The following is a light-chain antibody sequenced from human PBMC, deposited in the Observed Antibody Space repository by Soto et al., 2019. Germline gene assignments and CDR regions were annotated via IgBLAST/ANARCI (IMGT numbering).Light chain of an antibody. J-gene: IGLJ3*02. V-gene: IGLV2-14*01. CDR2: DVS. Sequence: QSALTQPASVSGSPGQSITISCTGTSSDVGGYNYVSWYQQHPGKAPKLMIYDVSNRPSGVSNRFSGSKSGNTASLTISGLPAEYEADYYCSSYTSSSTWVFGGGTKLTVL. CDR1: SSDVGGYNY. CDR3: SSYTSSSTWV.